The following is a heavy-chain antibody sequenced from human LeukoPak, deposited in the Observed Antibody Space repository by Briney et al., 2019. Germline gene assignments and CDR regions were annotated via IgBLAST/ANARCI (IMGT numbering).Heavy chain of an antibody. CDR3: ARGGWSSFAEYFQH. J-gene: IGHJ1*01. CDR2: IQSDGSNK. Sequence: YGMHWVRQAPGKGLEWVAFIQSDGSNKYYADSVKGRFTISRDNSKNTLYLQMNSLRAEDTAVYYCARGGWSSFAEYFQHWGQGTLVTVSS. D-gene: IGHD6-13*01. CDR1: YG. V-gene: IGHV3-30*19.